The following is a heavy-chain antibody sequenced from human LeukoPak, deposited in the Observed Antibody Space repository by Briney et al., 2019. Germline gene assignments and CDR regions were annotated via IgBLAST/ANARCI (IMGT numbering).Heavy chain of an antibody. D-gene: IGHD3-22*01. CDR2: ISSSDGST. V-gene: IGHV3-23*01. CDR1: GFTFRSYA. CDR3: AKDGGDYYDSSGYIDY. J-gene: IGHJ4*02. Sequence: GGSRRLSCAASGFTFRSYAMSWVRQAPGKGLEWVSTISSSDGSTYYADSVKGRFTISRDNSKNTLYVQMNSLRAEDTAVYYCAKDGGDYYDSSGYIDYWGQGTLVTVSS.